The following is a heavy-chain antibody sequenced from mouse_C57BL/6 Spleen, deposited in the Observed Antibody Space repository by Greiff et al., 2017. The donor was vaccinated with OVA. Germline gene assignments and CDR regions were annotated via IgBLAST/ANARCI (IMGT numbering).Heavy chain of an antibody. V-gene: IGHV1-66*01. J-gene: IGHJ4*01. CDR1: GYSFTSYY. CDR2: IYPGSGNT. Sequence: QVQLQQSGPELVKPGASVKISCKASGYSFTSYYIHWVKQRPGQGLEWIGWIYPGSGNTKYNEKFKGKATLTADTSSSTAYMQLSSLTSEDSAVYYCARRNDGDYYAMDYWGQGTSVTVSS. CDR3: ARRNDGDYYAMDY. D-gene: IGHD2-12*01.